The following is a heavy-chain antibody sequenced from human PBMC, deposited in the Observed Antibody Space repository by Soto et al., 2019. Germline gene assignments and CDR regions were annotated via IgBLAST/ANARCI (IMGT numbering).Heavy chain of an antibody. V-gene: IGHV4-4*07. D-gene: IGHD3-10*01. J-gene: IGHJ3*02. CDR2: IYSSGNT. CDR1: GGTISGYY. Sequence: SETLSLTCSVSGGTISGYYWTWIRQPAGKGLEWIGRIYSSGNTKYNPSLQSRVTMSLDTSNNQFSLRLTSVTAADTAMYYCASVLVRAGRLLWFGESAREGDAFDIWGQGTMVTVSS. CDR3: ASVLVRAGRLLWFGESAREGDAFDI.